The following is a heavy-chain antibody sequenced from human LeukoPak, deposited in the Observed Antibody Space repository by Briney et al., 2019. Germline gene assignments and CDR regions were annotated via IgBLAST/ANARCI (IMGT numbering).Heavy chain of an antibody. CDR1: GGSISSYY. V-gene: IGHV4-59*01. J-gene: IGHJ5*02. CDR3: ARGGGYCSGGSCYTIWFDP. Sequence: PSETLSLTCTVSGGSISSYYWSWIRQPPGKGLEWIGYIYYSGSTNYNPSLKSRVTISVDTSKNQFSLKLSSVTAADTAVYYSARGGGYCSGGSCYTIWFDPWGQGTLVTVSS. CDR2: IYYSGST. D-gene: IGHD2-15*01.